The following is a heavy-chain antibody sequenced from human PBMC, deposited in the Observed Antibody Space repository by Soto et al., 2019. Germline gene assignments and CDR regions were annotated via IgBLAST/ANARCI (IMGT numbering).Heavy chain of an antibody. CDR1: GYTFTSYG. CDR3: ARDLYGSGCYLPYYFDY. Sequence: QVQLVQSGAEVKKPGASVKVSCKASGYTFTSYGISWVRQATGQGLEWMGWISAYNGNTNYPQKLQGRVTMTTDTSTRTAYVGLGGLRSDVTAVYYCARDLYGSGCYLPYYFDYRCEETMVTVS. D-gene: IGHD3-10*01. CDR2: ISAYNGNT. J-gene: IGHJ4*02. V-gene: IGHV1-18*01.